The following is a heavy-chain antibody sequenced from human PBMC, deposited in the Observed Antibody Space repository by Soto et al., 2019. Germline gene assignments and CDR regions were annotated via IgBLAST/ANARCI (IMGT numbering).Heavy chain of an antibody. CDR1: GFTFGDYA. Sequence: LRLSCTASGFTFGDYAMSWVRQAPGKGLEWVGFIRSKAYGGTTEYAASVKGRFTISRDDSKSIAYLQMNSLKTEDTAVYYCTRDYDFWSGPYSYYFDYWGQGTLVTVSS. CDR3: TRDYDFWSGPYSYYFDY. V-gene: IGHV3-49*04. CDR2: IRSKAYGGTT. D-gene: IGHD3-3*01. J-gene: IGHJ4*02.